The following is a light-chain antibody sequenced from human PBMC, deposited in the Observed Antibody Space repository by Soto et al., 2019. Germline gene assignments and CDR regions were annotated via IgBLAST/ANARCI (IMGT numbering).Light chain of an antibody. CDR3: QSCDNSLSGLVV. V-gene: IGLV1-40*01. CDR1: SSNIGAGYD. CDR2: GNT. Sequence: QSVLTQPPSVSGAPGQRVTISCTGSSSNIGAGYDVHWFQHLPGTAPKLLIYGNTNRPSGVPDRFSGSKSGTSASLAITGLQAEDEADYYCQSCDNSLSGLVVFGGGTKLTVL. J-gene: IGLJ2*01.